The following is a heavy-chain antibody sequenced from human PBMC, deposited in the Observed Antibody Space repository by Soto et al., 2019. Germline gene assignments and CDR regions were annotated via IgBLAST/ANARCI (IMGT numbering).Heavy chain of an antibody. Sequence: SGTLSLTCTVSGGSISGSYWSWILHPPGKGLEWIGYMYNTGSTVYNPSFKSRVSISVDTSKNQFSLKLNSVTAADTAVYYCARDLWGYCGTDCYPLDVWGQGTTVT. D-gene: IGHD2-21*02. J-gene: IGHJ6*02. V-gene: IGHV4-59*01. CDR3: ARDLWGYCGTDCYPLDV. CDR1: GGSISGSY. CDR2: MYNTGST.